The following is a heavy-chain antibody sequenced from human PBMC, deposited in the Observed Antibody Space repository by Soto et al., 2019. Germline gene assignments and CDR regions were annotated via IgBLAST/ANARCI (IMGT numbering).Heavy chain of an antibody. V-gene: IGHV1-69*13. CDR2: IIPIFGTA. Sequence: SVKVSCKASGGTFSSYAISWVRQAPGQGLEWMGGIIPIFGTANYAQKFQGRVTITADESTSTAYMELSSLRSEDTAVYYCARTPSLLGILQGFDYWGQGTLVTVSS. J-gene: IGHJ4*02. D-gene: IGHD7-27*01. CDR1: GGTFSSYA. CDR3: ARTPSLLGILQGFDY.